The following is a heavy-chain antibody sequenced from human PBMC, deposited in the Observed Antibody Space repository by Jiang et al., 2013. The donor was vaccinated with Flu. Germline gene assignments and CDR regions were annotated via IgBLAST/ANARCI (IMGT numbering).Heavy chain of an antibody. CDR1: GGTFSSYP. J-gene: IGHJ6*02. CDR3: ARDSYYHNRYYGMDV. Sequence: SGAEVKKPGSSVKVSCKASGGTFSSYPITWVRQAPGQGLEWMGRIIPMLGIANYAQKFQGRVTITADKSTSTAYMDLSSLRSEDTALYYCARDSYYHNRYYGMDVWGQGTTVTVSS. V-gene: IGHV1-69*04. D-gene: IGHD3-10*01. CDR2: IIPMLGIA.